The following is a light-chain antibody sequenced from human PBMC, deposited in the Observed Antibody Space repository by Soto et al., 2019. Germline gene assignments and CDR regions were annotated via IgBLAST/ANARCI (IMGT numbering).Light chain of an antibody. CDR2: DAS. V-gene: IGKV3-20*01. J-gene: IGKJ2*01. Sequence: ENVLTQSPGTLSLSPGERATLSCRASQSVGSTYLGWYQQKPGQAPRLLIYDASSRATGIPDRFSRSVTGTAFTLTLISLEPEDFALYYCQQYSSSPYSFGQGTKLEIK. CDR3: QQYSSSPYS. CDR1: QSVGSTY.